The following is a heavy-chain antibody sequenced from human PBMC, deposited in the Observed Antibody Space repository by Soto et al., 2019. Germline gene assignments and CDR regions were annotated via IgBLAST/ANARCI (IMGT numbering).Heavy chain of an antibody. V-gene: IGHV1-18*04. CDR2: ISAYNGDT. D-gene: IGHD2-2*01. CDR1: GYTFTNYG. CDR3: ERDICNSTSCKIDS. J-gene: IGHJ4*02. Sequence: ASVKVSCKASGYTFTNYGISWVRQAPGQGLECMGWISAYNGDTNYAQNLQGRVTMTTDTSTSTAYMELRSLRSDDTAVYYCERDICNSTSCKIDSWGQGTLVTVSS.